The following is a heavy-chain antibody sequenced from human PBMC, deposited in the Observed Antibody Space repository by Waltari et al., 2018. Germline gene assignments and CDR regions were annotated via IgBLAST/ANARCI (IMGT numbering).Heavy chain of an antibody. V-gene: IGHV3-23*03. CDR2: IYSGGST. CDR3: AKGNYMDV. Sequence: EVQLLESGGGLVQPGGSLRLSCAASGLTFSSYAMSWVRQAPGKGLEWVSVIYSGGSTYYADSVKGRFTISRDNSKNTLYLQMNSLRAEDTAVYYCAKGNYMDVWGKGTTVTVSS. J-gene: IGHJ6*03. CDR1: GLTFSSYA.